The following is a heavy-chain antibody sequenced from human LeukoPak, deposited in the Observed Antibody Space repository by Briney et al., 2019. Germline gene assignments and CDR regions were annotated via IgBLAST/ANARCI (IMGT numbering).Heavy chain of an antibody. CDR1: GGSVSNYY. CDR2: IYHSGST. Sequence: SETLSLTCTVSGGSVSNYYWSWIRQPPGKGLEWIGSIYHSGSTYYNPSLKSRVTISVDTSKNQFSLKLSSVTAADTAVYYCARGSPYYYYMDVWGKGTTVTVSS. V-gene: IGHV4-59*08. CDR3: ARGSPYYYYMDV. J-gene: IGHJ6*03.